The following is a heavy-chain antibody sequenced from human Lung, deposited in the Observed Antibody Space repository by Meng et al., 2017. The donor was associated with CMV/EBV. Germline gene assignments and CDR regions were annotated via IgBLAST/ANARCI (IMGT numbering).Heavy chain of an antibody. Sequence: GEXXKISCAASGFTFSSYAMSWVRQAPGKGLEWVSAISGSGGSTYYADSVKGRFTISRDNSKNTPYLQMNSLRAEDTAVYYCAKGRSLGYYYYGMDVWDQGTXVTVSS. J-gene: IGHJ6*02. D-gene: IGHD3-16*02. V-gene: IGHV3-23*01. CDR2: ISGSGGST. CDR1: GFTFSSYA. CDR3: AKGRSLGYYYYGMDV.